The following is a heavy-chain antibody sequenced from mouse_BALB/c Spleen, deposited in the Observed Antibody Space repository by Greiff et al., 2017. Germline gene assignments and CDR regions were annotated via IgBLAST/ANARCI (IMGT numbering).Heavy chain of an antibody. V-gene: IGHV2-2*02. CDR2: IWSGGST. CDR3: ARKSPYGNYPYYYAMDY. J-gene: IGHJ4*01. Sequence: QVQLQQSGPGLVQPSQSLSITCTVSGFSLTSYGVHWVRQSPGKGLEWLGVIWSGGSTDYNAAFISRLSISKDNSKSQVFFKMNSLQANDTAIYYCARKSPYGNYPYYYAMDYWGQGTSVTVSS. D-gene: IGHD2-10*02. CDR1: GFSLTSYG.